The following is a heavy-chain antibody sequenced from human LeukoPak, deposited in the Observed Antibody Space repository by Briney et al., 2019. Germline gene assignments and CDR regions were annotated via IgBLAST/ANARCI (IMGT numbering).Heavy chain of an antibody. CDR3: ARASNWGSFDY. J-gene: IGHJ4*02. CDR1: GGTFSSYT. V-gene: IGHV1-69*02. Sequence: SVKVSCKASGGTFSSYTISWVRQAPGQGLEWMGRIIPILGIANYAQKFQGRVTITADKSTSTAYMELSSLRSEDTAAYYCARASNWGSFDYWGQGTLVTVSS. CDR2: IIPILGIA. D-gene: IGHD7-27*01.